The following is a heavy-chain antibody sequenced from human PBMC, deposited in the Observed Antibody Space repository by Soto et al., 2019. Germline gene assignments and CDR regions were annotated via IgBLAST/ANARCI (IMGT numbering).Heavy chain of an antibody. Sequence: PSETLSLTCIVSNFSISSGYYWGWIRQSPGKGLEWIATIYHTGHTYYNPSLKSRVTISVDTSENHFSLKLSSVTAADTAFYYCASVMGEFRLPGSLDFDFCGQGTLVTVYS. CDR2: IYHTGHT. D-gene: IGHD3-16*01. CDR3: ASVMGEFRLPGSLDFDF. J-gene: IGHJ4*02. V-gene: IGHV4-38-2*02. CDR1: NFSISSGYY.